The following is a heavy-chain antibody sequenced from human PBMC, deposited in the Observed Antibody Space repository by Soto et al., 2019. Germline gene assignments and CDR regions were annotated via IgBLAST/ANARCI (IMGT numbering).Heavy chain of an antibody. Sequence: QVQLVESGGGVVQPGRSLRLSCAASGFTFSSYGMHWVRQAPGKGLEWVAVISYDGSNKYYADSVKGRFTISRDNSKNTLYLQMNSLRAEDTAVYYCAKGRCGGDCYRFPGLAYWGQGTLVTVSS. CDR1: GFTFSSYG. J-gene: IGHJ4*02. CDR3: AKGRCGGDCYRFPGLAY. V-gene: IGHV3-30*18. D-gene: IGHD2-21*02. CDR2: ISYDGSNK.